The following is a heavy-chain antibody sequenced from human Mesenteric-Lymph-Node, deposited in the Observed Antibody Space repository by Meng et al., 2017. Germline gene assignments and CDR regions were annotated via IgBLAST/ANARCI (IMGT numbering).Heavy chain of an antibody. CDR2: IKQDGSEK. V-gene: IGHV3-7*01. Sequence: GESLKISCAASGFTFSSYWMSWVRQAPGKGLEWVANIKQDGSEKYYVDSVKGRFTISRDNAKNSLYLQMNSLRAEDTAVYYCARGGFSYYYGMEVWGQGTTVTVSS. D-gene: IGHD1-26*01. CDR1: GFTFSSYW. CDR3: ARGGFSYYYGMEV. J-gene: IGHJ6*02.